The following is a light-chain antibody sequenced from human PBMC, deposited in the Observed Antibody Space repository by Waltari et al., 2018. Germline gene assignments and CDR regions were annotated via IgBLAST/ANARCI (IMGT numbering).Light chain of an antibody. CDR1: SGHSSNV. Sequence: HLVLTQSPSASASLGASIKLTCTLSSGHSSNVIAWLQQQPEKGPRYWMKVNSDGSNTRGNEIPDRFSGSSSGAERYLTISSLQSEDEADYYCQTGGHGTWVFGGGTKLTVL. J-gene: IGLJ3*02. V-gene: IGLV4-69*01. CDR3: QTGGHGTWV. CDR2: VNSDGSN.